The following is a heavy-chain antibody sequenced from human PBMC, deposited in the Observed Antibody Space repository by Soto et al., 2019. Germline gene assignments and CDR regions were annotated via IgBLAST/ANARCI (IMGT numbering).Heavy chain of an antibody. CDR3: AGRGYYYDSSGYRHAFDI. CDR2: IIPIFGTA. V-gene: IGHV1-69*13. Sequence: SVKVSCKASGGTFSSYAISWVRQAPGRGLEWMGGIIPIFGTANYAQKFQRRVTITADESTSTAYMELSSLRSEDTAVYYCAGRGYYYDSSGYRHAFDIWGQGTMVTVSS. D-gene: IGHD3-22*01. J-gene: IGHJ3*02. CDR1: GGTFSSYA.